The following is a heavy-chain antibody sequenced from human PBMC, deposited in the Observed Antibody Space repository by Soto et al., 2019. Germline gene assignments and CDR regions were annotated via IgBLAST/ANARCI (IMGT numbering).Heavy chain of an antibody. J-gene: IGHJ4*02. V-gene: IGHV3-33*01. CDR2: IYFDGSNK. D-gene: IGHD4-17*01. CDR1: GFSFSTYG. Sequence: QVQLVESGGGVVQPGRSLRLSCAASGFSFSTYGMHWVRQAPGKGLEWLALIYFDGSNKYYVDSVKGRFTISRDNSKNTLYLQMSSLRAEDTAVYYCARVGGTVTSDYWGQGTLVTVSS. CDR3: ARVGGTVTSDY.